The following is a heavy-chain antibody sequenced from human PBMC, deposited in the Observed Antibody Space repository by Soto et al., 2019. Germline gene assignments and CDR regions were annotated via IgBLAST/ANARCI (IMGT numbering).Heavy chain of an antibody. Sequence: SETLSLTCTVSGGSMRTYFWTWIRQPPGKGLEWIGYIHYSGTTSFFPSYNPSLRRRVPISEDTSKNQFSLKLLSVTTADTAVYFCAAGEASSRNLAPSDLDFWGQGTLVTVS. J-gene: IGHJ4*02. CDR2: IHYSGTT. CDR3: AAGEASSRNLAPSDLDF. CDR1: GGSMRTYF. V-gene: IGHV4-59*01. D-gene: IGHD6-13*01.